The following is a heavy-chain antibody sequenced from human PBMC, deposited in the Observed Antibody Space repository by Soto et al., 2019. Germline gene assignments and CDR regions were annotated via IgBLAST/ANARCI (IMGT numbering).Heavy chain of an antibody. CDR3: TRANWYSEY. V-gene: IGHV4-59*11. J-gene: IGHJ4*02. Sequence: PSETLSLTCSVSGGSISNHYWSWIRQPPGKGLEWIGYIYYNGNTNYNPSLKSRVTMSVDTSRNQNSLKLNTVTAADTAVYYCTRANWYSEYWGQGTLVTVSS. D-gene: IGHD7-27*01. CDR2: IYYNGNT. CDR1: GGSISNHY.